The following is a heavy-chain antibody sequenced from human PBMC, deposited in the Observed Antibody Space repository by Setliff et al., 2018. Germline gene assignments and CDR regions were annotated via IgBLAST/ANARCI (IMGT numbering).Heavy chain of an antibody. J-gene: IGHJ5*02. CDR3: ARAPSSTVLLRWFDP. D-gene: IGHD4-17*01. V-gene: IGHV1-69*06. CDR1: GATFSSYA. CDR2: IIPIFGTA. Sequence: GASVKVSCKASGATFSSYAISWVRQAPGQGLEWMGRIIPIFGTANYAQKFQGRVTITADKSTSTAYMELSSLRSEDTAVHYCARAPSSTVLLRWFDPWGQGTLVTVS.